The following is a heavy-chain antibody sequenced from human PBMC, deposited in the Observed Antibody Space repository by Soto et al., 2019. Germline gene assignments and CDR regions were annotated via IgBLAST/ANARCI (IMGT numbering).Heavy chain of an antibody. D-gene: IGHD1-1*01. V-gene: IGHV4-39*01. CDR3: AREQLERGWFDP. CDR1: GGSISSSSYY. J-gene: IGHJ5*02. Sequence: SETLSLTCTVSGGSISSSSYYWGWIRQPPGKGLEWIGSIYYSGSTYYNPSLKSRVTISVDTSKNQFSLKLSSVTAADTAVYYCAREQLERGWFDPWGQGTLVTVSS. CDR2: IYYSGST.